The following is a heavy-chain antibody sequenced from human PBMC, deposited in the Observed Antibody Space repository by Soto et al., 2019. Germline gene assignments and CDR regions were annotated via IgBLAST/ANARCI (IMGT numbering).Heavy chain of an antibody. CDR3: TAHLGEFFPLDY. Sequence: EVQLVESGGDFVKPGWSLRVSCAVSGFSFSNAWMSWFRQAPGKGLEWVGRMKRRADGGTTDYTAAGTGRFPISIDDSNTAVFLQMNSLKTEDTAVYYCTAHLGEFFPLDYWGQGTLVTVSS. D-gene: IGHD3-16*01. CDR1: GFSFSNAW. V-gene: IGHV3-15*01. J-gene: IGHJ4*02. CDR2: MKRRADGGTT.